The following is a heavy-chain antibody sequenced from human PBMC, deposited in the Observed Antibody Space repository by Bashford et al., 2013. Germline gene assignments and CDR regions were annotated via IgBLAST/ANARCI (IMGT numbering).Heavy chain of an antibody. Sequence: SETLSLTCTVSGGSISSSYWSWIRQPPGKGLEWIGYVYYTGSTNYNPSLKSRVTISVDTSKNQFSLKLSSVTAADTAVYYCACLALYGDYVRRWGQGTLVTVSS. CDR2: VYYTGST. D-gene: IGHD4-17*01. J-gene: IGHJ4*02. CDR3: ACLALYGDYVRR. V-gene: IGHV4-59*01. CDR1: GGSISSSY.